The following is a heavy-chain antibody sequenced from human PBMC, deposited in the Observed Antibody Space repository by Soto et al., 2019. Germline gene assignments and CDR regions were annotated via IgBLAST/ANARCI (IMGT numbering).Heavy chain of an antibody. J-gene: IGHJ6*02. CDR2: INAGNGNT. CDR1: GYSFTSYA. CDR3: ARGVENIVVVLDVFGYYGMDV. Sequence: ASVKVSWKASGYSFTSYAIDWVRQAPGQRLEWMGWINAGNGNTKYSQKLQGRVTLTGDTSASTAHMELSSLRSEDTAVYFCARGVENIVVVLDVFGYYGMDVWGQGTTVTVSS. D-gene: IGHD2-2*01. V-gene: IGHV1-3*01.